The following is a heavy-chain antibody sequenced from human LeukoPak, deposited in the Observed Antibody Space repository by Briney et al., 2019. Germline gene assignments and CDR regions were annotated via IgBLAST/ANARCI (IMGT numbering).Heavy chain of an antibody. V-gene: IGHV4-34*01. CDR3: ARGGGITMVRGVLVH. CDR2: INHSGST. CDR1: GGSFSGYY. Sequence: PSETLSLTCAVYGGSFSGYYWSWIRQPPGKGLEWIGEINHSGSTNYNPSLKSRVTISVDTSKNQFSLKLSSVTAADTAVYYCARGGGITMVRGVLVHWGQGTLVTVSS. J-gene: IGHJ4*02. D-gene: IGHD3-10*01.